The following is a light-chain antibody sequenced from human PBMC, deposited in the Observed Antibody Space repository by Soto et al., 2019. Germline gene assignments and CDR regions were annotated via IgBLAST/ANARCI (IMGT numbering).Light chain of an antibody. J-gene: IGKJ1*01. V-gene: IGKV1-27*01. CDR3: QKYNSAPRA. CDR2: AAS. Sequence: DIQMTQSPSSLSSSIGDRVTITCRASQGISNYLASYQQKPGKVPKLLIYAASTLQSGVPSRFSGSGSGTDFTLTISSLQPEDVATYYCQKYNSAPRAFGQRTKVDIK. CDR1: QGISNY.